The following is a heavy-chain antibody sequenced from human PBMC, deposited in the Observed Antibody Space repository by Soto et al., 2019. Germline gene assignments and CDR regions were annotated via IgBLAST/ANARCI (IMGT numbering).Heavy chain of an antibody. CDR1: GFTFSSYG. D-gene: IGHD3-16*01. CDR2: ISYDGSDK. V-gene: IGHV3-30*18. J-gene: IGHJ5*02. CDR3: AKTAGYDYVWGSSGLDP. Sequence: GGSLRLSCASSGFTFSSYGKHWVRQAPGKWLEWVAVISYDGSDKYYGDSVKGRFTISRDDSKNTLYLQMNSLRVEDTAIYYCAKTAGYDYVWGSSGLDPWGQGTLVTVSS.